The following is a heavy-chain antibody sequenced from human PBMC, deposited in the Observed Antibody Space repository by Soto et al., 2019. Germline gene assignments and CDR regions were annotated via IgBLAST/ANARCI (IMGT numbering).Heavy chain of an antibody. V-gene: IGHV3-33*01. CDR3: ARETTVTYYFDY. CDR2: IWYDGSNK. CDR1: GFTFSSYG. D-gene: IGHD4-17*01. Sequence: QVQLVESGGGVVQPGRSLRLSCAASGFTFSSYGMHWVRQAPGKGLEGVAVIWYDGSNKYYADSVKGRFTISRDNSKNTLYLQMNSLRAEDTAVYYCARETTVTYYFDYWGQGTLVTVSS. J-gene: IGHJ4*02.